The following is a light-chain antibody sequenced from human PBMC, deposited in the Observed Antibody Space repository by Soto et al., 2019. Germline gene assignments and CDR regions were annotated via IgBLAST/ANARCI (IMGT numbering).Light chain of an antibody. Sequence: IQLTQSPSSLSASVGDRVTITCRASQGISSYLAWYQQQPGKAPKLLIYAASTLQSGVPSRFSGSGSGTDFTLTISSLQPEDFASCYCQQVKSYPLTFGQGTKVDIK. V-gene: IGKV1-9*01. CDR1: QGISSY. CDR3: QQVKSYPLT. CDR2: AAS. J-gene: IGKJ1*01.